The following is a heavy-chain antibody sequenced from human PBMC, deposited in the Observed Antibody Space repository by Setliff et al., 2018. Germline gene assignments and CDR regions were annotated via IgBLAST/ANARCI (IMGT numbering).Heavy chain of an antibody. J-gene: IGHJ4*02. Sequence: SETLSLPCTVSGGSLSTYYWSWIRQSPGRGLEYIGYVYYNGAADYSPSLKSRVTLSVDTSKNQFSLKLTSATAADTAVYYCARGGTFRYFDYWGQGTPVTVSS. CDR1: GGSLSTYY. D-gene: IGHD5-12*01. CDR2: VYYNGAA. V-gene: IGHV4-59*01. CDR3: ARGGTFRYFDY.